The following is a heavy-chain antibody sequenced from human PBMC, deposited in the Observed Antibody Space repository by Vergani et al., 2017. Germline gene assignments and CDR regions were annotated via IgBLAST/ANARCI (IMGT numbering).Heavy chain of an antibody. CDR3: ARLYGRDSSGSKYFDY. V-gene: IGHV5-51*01. Sequence: EVQLVQSGAEVKKPGESLKISCKGSGYSFTSYWIGWVRQMPGKGLELMGIIYPGDSDTRYSPSFQGQVTISADKSISTAYLQWSSLKASDSAMYYCARLYGRDSSGSKYFDYWGQGTLVTVSS. CDR1: GYSFTSYW. D-gene: IGHD3-22*01. J-gene: IGHJ4*02. CDR2: IYPGDSDT.